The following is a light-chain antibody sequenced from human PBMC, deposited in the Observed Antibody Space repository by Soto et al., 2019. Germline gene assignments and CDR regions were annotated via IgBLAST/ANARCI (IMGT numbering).Light chain of an antibody. Sequence: EIVMTQSPAPLSVSPGEIATLSCRASQSVSSNVAWYQQKPGQAPRLLIYGASTRATGIPARFSGSGSGTEFTLTISSLQSEDFAVYYCQQYNNWQRTFGQGTQVEIK. J-gene: IGKJ1*01. CDR2: GAS. CDR3: QQYNNWQRT. V-gene: IGKV3-15*01. CDR1: QSVSSN.